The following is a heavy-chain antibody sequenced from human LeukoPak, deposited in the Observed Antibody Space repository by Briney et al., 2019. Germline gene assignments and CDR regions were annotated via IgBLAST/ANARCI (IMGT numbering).Heavy chain of an antibody. D-gene: IGHD1-1*01. CDR1: GGSISSYY. Sequence: SETLSLTCTVSGGSISSYYWSWLRQPPGKGLEWIGYIYYSGSTNYNPSLKSRVTISVDTSKNQFSLKLSSVTAADTAVYYCARYPERLDYWGQGTLVTVSS. J-gene: IGHJ4*02. V-gene: IGHV4-59*01. CDR2: IYYSGST. CDR3: ARYPERLDY.